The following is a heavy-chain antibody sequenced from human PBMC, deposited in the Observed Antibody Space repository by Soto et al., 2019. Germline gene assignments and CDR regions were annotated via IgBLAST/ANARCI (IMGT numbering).Heavy chain of an antibody. V-gene: IGHV3-23*01. CDR3: AKVAGGLGYFDL. CDR1: GFIFSDYA. Sequence: PGGSRLSCVASGFIFSDYAMTWIRQAPGKGLEWVATTSATGGNIEYRESLKGRFTISRDNSKKMVYLQINVLTADDTAVYYCAKVAGGLGYFDLWGRGTLVTVSS. D-gene: IGHD3-16*01. J-gene: IGHJ2*01. CDR2: TSATGGNI.